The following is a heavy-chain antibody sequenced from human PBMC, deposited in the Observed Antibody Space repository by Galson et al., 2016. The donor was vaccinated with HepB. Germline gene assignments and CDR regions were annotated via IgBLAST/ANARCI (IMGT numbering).Heavy chain of an antibody. CDR1: GFTVGNNF. V-gene: IGHV3-53*01. Sequence: SLRLSCAVSGFTVGNNFMSWVRQAPGKGLEWVSLIYSAGSTDYADSVRGRFTISRDNSKNTMYLQMNSLTTEDTAMYYCARDGTGFTNWGQGTRVTVSS. J-gene: IGHJ4*02. CDR2: IYSAGST. CDR3: ARDGTGFTN. D-gene: IGHD6-19*01.